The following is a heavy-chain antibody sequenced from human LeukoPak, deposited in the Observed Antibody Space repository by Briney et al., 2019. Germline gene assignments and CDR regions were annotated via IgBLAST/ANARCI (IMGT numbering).Heavy chain of an antibody. V-gene: IGHV4-31*03. D-gene: IGHD5-12*01. CDR3: ARVESRWLLV. J-gene: IGHJ4*02. CDR2: IYYSGST. Sequence: PSETLSLTCTVSGRSISSGVYSWSWIRQHPGKGLEWIGYIYYSGSTYYNPYLKSRVPISVDTSKNQFYLKLSSVTAADTAVYYCARVESRWLLVWGQGTVVTVSS. CDR1: GRSISSGVYS.